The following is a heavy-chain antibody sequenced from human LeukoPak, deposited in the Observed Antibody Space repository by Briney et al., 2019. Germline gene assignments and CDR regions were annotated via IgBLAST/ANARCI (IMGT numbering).Heavy chain of an antibody. V-gene: IGHV3-30*18. CDR2: ISYDGATE. J-gene: IGHJ4*02. CDR3: AKVGFGFDY. CDR1: GFKLRDYV. Sequence: GGALRLSRLVSGFKLRDYVMHWVRQAPGKGLEWVAHISYDGATEHYADSVRGRFTVSRDDSKTTAYLQMDSLRPEDTASYFCAKVGFGFDYWGQGTVVTVSS. D-gene: IGHD3-16*01.